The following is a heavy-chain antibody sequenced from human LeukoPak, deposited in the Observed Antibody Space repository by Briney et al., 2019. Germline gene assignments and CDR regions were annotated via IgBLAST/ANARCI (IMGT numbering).Heavy chain of an antibody. CDR1: GFTFSNHW. J-gene: IGHJ4*02. D-gene: IGHD6-13*01. V-gene: IGHV3-74*01. CDR3: ARAQVSSTWSLGF. Sequence: QPGGSLRLSCAASGFTFSNHWMHWVRKAPRKRQVWVSRVNNDGSATAHADSVKGRFTVSRDNAKNTLYLQMDSLRVEDTGVYYCARAQVSSTWSLGFWGQGILVTVSS. CDR2: VNNDGSAT.